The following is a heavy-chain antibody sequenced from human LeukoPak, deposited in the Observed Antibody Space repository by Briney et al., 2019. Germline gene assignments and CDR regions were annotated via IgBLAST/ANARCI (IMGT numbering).Heavy chain of an antibody. CDR2: IYYSGTT. CDR1: GGSISSGGYH. Sequence: PSETLSLTCTVSGGSISSGGYHWSWIRQHPGKGLEWIGYIYYSGTTSYNPSLKSRVTISVDTSKKKFSLKVSSVTVADTAVYYCAKDYGDYSLAWGQGTLVTVSS. CDR3: AKDYGDYSLA. J-gene: IGHJ5*02. V-gene: IGHV4-31*03. D-gene: IGHD4-17*01.